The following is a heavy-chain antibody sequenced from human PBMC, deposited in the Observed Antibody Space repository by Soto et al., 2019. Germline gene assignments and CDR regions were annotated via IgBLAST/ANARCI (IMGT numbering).Heavy chain of an antibody. CDR2: IYYSGST. V-gene: IGHV4-31*03. CDR1: GGSISSGGYY. J-gene: IGHJ5*02. CDR3: AREAPYYYDSSGYYRTFDP. Sequence: SETLSLTCTVSGGSISSGGYYWSWIRQHPGKGLERIGYIYYSGSTYYNPSLKSRVTISVDTSKNQFSLKLSSVTAADTAVYYCAREAPYYYDSSGYYRTFDPWGQGTLVTVSS. D-gene: IGHD3-22*01.